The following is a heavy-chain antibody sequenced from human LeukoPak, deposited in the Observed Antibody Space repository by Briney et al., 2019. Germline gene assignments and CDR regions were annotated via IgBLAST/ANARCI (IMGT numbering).Heavy chain of an antibody. Sequence: PSETLSLTCTVSGYSISDDYYWGWIRQPPGKGLEWIGSIYHSGSTYYNPSLKSRVTISVDTSKNQFSLKLSSVTAADTAVYYCARGPTGGSYVFDHWGQGTLVTVSS. CDR1: GYSISDDYY. CDR3: ARGPTGGSYVFDH. CDR2: IYHSGST. V-gene: IGHV4-38-2*02. J-gene: IGHJ4*02. D-gene: IGHD1-26*01.